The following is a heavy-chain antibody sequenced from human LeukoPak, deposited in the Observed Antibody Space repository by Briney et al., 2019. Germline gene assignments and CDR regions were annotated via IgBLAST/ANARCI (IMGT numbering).Heavy chain of an antibody. Sequence: ASVKVSCKASGYTFTGYYMHWVRQAPGQGLEWMGWINPNRGGTNYAQKFQGRVTMPRDTSISTAYMELSRLRPDDTAVYYCARDSLALIVVLIPGDNWFDPWGQGTLVTVSS. CDR3: ARDSLALIVVLIPGDNWFDP. D-gene: IGHD2-21*01. J-gene: IGHJ5*02. CDR2: INPNRGGT. CDR1: GYTFTGYY. V-gene: IGHV1-2*02.